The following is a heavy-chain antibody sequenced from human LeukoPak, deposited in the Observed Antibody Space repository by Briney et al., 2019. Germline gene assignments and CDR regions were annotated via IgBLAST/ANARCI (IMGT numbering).Heavy chain of an antibody. D-gene: IGHD6-13*01. CDR2: ISSSSSYI. CDR3: ARGAEGIAATDSNFDY. V-gene: IGHV3-21*01. Sequence: GGSLRLSCAASGFTFSSYSMNWVRQAPGKGLEWVSSISSSSSYIYYADSVKGRFTISRDNAKNSLYLQMNSLRAEDTAVYYCARGAEGIAATDSNFDYWGQGTLVTVSP. CDR1: GFTFSSYS. J-gene: IGHJ4*02.